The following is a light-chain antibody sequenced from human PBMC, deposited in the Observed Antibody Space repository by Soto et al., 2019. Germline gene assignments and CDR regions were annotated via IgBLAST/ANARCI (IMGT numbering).Light chain of an antibody. CDR3: QQSYSTPT. CDR2: GAS. J-gene: IGKJ1*01. CDR1: QSVSSTY. V-gene: IGKV3-20*01. Sequence: IVLAPSPGTLSLSPVYIATLSCRASQSVSSTYLAWYQQKPGQAPRLLIYGASSRATGIPDRFSGSGSGTDFTLTISSLQPEDFATYYCQQSYSTPTFGKGTKGDIK.